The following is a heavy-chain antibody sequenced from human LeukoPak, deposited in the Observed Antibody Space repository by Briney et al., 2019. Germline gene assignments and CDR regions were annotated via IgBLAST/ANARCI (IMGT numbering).Heavy chain of an antibody. J-gene: IGHJ5*02. D-gene: IGHD3-22*01. Sequence: ASVKVSCKASGYTFTSYGISWVRQAPGQGLEWMGWINAYNGNTNYAQKLQGRVTTTTDTSTSTAYMELRSLRSADTAVSYCARLCYYDRSGDKMDSWFDPWGQGTRVTVSS. CDR2: INAYNGNT. CDR3: ARLCYYDRSGDKMDSWFDP. V-gene: IGHV1-18*01. CDR1: GYTFTSYG.